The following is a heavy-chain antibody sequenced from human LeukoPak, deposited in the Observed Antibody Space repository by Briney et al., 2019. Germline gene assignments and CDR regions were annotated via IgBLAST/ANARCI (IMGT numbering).Heavy chain of an antibody. Sequence: SETLSLTCTVSGGSISSYYWSWIRQPAGKGLEWIGRIYTSGSTNYNPSLKSRVTMSVDTSKNQFSLKLSSVTAADTAVYYCARDSLGIAATGLNWFDPWGQGTLVTVSS. CDR1: GGSISSYY. CDR3: ARDSLGIAATGLNWFDP. J-gene: IGHJ5*02. CDR2: IYTSGST. V-gene: IGHV4-4*07. D-gene: IGHD6-13*01.